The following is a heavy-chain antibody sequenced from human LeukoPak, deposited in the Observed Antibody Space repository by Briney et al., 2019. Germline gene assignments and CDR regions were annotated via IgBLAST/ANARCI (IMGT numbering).Heavy chain of an antibody. Sequence: GGSLRLSCAASGFTFSSYAMHWVRQAPGKGLEWVAVISYDGSNKYYADSVKGRFTISRDNSKNTLYPQMNSLRAEDTAVYYCARESTDYGDYPPFDYWGQGTLVTVSS. CDR1: GFTFSSYA. D-gene: IGHD4-17*01. CDR2: ISYDGSNK. CDR3: ARESTDYGDYPPFDY. V-gene: IGHV3-30-3*01. J-gene: IGHJ4*02.